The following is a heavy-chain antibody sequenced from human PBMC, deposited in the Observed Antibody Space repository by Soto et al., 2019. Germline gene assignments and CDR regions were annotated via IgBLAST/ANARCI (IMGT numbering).Heavy chain of an antibody. D-gene: IGHD3-3*01. V-gene: IGHV3-49*03. CDR1: GFTFGDYA. Sequence: GGSLRLSCTASGFTFGDYAMSWFRQAPGKGLEWVGFIRSKAYGGTTEYAASVKGRFTISRDDSKSIAYLQMNSLKTEDTAVYYCTRVKGAVGVVIGTEFDPWGQGTLVTVSS. CDR3: TRVKGAVGVVIGTEFDP. J-gene: IGHJ5*02. CDR2: IRSKAYGGTT.